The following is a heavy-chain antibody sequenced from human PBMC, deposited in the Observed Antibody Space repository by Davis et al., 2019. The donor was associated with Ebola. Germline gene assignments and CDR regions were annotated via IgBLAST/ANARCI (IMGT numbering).Heavy chain of an antibody. CDR1: GGSISSYY. Sequence: MPSETLSLTCTVSGGSISSYYWSWIRQPPGKGLEWIGYIYYSGSTNYNPSLKSRVTISVDTSKNQFSLSLSSVTAADTAVYYCARAGTTDGEDVDFDYWGQGTLVAVSA. D-gene: IGHD1-14*01. J-gene: IGHJ4*02. CDR3: ARAGTTDGEDVDFDY. CDR2: IYYSGST. V-gene: IGHV4-59*08.